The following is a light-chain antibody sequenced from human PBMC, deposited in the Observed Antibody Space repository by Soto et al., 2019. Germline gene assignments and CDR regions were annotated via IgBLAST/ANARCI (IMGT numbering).Light chain of an antibody. CDR1: SSNIGAGYD. J-gene: IGLJ2*01. CDR3: QSYDSSLSAQGV. CDR2: INS. Sequence: QSVLTQPPSVSGAPGQRVTISCTGSSSNIGAGYDVHWYQQLPGTAPKPLIYINSNRPSGVPDRFSGSKSGTSASLAITGLQAEDEADYYCQSYDSSLSAQGVFGGGTKLTVL. V-gene: IGLV1-40*01.